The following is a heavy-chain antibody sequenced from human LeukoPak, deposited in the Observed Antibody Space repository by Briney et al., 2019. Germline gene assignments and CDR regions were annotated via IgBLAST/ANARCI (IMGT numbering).Heavy chain of an antibody. CDR3: ASGFTGTFTDY. J-gene: IGHJ4*02. CDR2: ISSSSSYI. CDR1: GFTFSSYG. V-gene: IGHV3-21*01. Sequence: GGSLRLSCAASGFTFSSYGMNWVRQAPRKGLEWVSSISSSSSYIYYADSVKGRFTISRDNAKNSLYLQMNSLRAEDTAVYYCASGFTGTFTDYWGQGTLVTVSS. D-gene: IGHD1-1*01.